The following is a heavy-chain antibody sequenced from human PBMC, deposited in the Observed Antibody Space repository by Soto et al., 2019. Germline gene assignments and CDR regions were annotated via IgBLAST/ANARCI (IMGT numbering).Heavy chain of an antibody. J-gene: IGHJ6*02. Sequence: GGSLRLSCAASGFTFSSYGMHWVRQAPGKGLEWVAVISYDGSNKYYADSVKGRFTISRDNSKNTLYLQMNSLRAEDTAVYYCAKDAYDFWSGYYYYYGMDVWGQGTTVTVSS. CDR3: AKDAYDFWSGYYYYYGMDV. CDR1: GFTFSSYG. D-gene: IGHD3-3*01. V-gene: IGHV3-30*18. CDR2: ISYDGSNK.